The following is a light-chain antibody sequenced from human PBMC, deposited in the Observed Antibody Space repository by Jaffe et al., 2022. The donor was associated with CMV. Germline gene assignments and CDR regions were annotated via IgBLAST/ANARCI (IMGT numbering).Light chain of an antibody. J-gene: IGKJ1*01. CDR3: QQYGSSPKT. V-gene: IGKV3-20*01. Sequence: ETVLTQSPGTLSLSPGERATLSCRASQSFSSYLAWYQQKPGQAPRLLIYGASSRATGIPDRFTGNGSGTDFTLTVSRLEPEDFAVYYCQQYGSSPKTFGQGTKVEMK. CDR1: QSFSSY. CDR2: GAS.